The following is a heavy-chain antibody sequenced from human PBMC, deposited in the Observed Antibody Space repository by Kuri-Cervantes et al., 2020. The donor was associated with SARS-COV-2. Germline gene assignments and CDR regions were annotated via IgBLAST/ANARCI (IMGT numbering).Heavy chain of an antibody. CDR3: ARDEIAYDFWSGYYLGY. V-gene: IGHV3-11*04. D-gene: IGHD3-3*01. CDR2: ISSSGSTI. Sequence: GGSLRLSCAASGFTFSSYWMSWIRQAPGKGLEWVSYISSSGSTIYYADSVKGRFTISRDNAKNSLYLQMNSLRAEDTAVYYCARDEIAYDFWSGYYLGYWGQGTLVTISS. J-gene: IGHJ4*02. CDR1: GFTFSSYW.